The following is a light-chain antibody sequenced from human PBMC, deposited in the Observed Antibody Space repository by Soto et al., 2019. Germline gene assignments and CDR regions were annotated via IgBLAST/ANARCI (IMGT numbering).Light chain of an antibody. J-gene: IGKJ4*01. CDR2: DAS. Sequence: EIVLTQSPATLSVSPGARSTLSCKSSQAIRKNLAWYQQKPGQSPRLLIYDASTRATGIPVRFSGSGSGTDFTPTISSLQSEDIAVYYCQQYNNWPLTFGGGTKVEIK. CDR3: QQYNNWPLT. CDR1: QAIRKN. V-gene: IGKV3-15*01.